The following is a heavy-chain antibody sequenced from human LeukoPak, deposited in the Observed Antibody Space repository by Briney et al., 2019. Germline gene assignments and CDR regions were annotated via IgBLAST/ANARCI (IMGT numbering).Heavy chain of an antibody. CDR1: GFTFSSYS. Sequence: PGGSLRLSCAASGFTFSSYSMNWVRQAPGKGLEWVSYISSSSSTIYYADSVKGRFTISRDNAKNSLYLQMNSLRAEDTAVYYCARVYGDYSTGNFDYWGRGTLVTVSS. V-gene: IGHV3-48*01. D-gene: IGHD4-17*01. CDR2: ISSSSSTI. J-gene: IGHJ4*02. CDR3: ARVYGDYSTGNFDY.